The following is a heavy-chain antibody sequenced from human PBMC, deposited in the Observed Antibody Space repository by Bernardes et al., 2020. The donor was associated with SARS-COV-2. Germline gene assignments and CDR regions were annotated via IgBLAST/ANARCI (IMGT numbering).Heavy chain of an antibody. CDR2: IIPIFGTA. Sequence: SVKVSCKASGGTFSSYAISWVRQAPGQGLEWMGGIIPIFGTANYAQKFQGRVTITADESTSTAYMELSSLRSEETAVYYCAYMVRATPNSKKNFDYWGQGTLVTVSS. V-gene: IGHV1-69*13. CDR3: AYMVRATPNSKKNFDY. D-gene: IGHD3-10*01. J-gene: IGHJ4*02. CDR1: GGTFSSYA.